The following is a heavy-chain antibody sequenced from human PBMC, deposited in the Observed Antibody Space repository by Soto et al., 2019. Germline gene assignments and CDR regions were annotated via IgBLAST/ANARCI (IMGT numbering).Heavy chain of an antibody. D-gene: IGHD3-3*01. V-gene: IGHV3-49*03. CDR3: TRDGYDFWSGYPVPFDY. Sequence: GGSLRLSCTASGFTFGDYAMSWFRQAPGKGLEWVGFIRSKAYGGTTEYAASVKGRFTISRDDSKSIAYLQMNSLKTEDTAVYYCTRDGYDFWSGYPVPFDYWGQGTLVTVSS. CDR2: IRSKAYGGTT. J-gene: IGHJ4*02. CDR1: GFTFGDYA.